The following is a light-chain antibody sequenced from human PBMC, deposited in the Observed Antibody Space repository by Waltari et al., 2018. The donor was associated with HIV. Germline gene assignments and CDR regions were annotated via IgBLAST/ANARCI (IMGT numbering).Light chain of an antibody. Sequence: QSMLTQPPSASGTPGQRVTISCSGSSSNIGRNTVNWYQQLPGTAPKLLIYSNNHRPSGVPDRFSGSKSGTSASLAISGLQSEDEADYYCATWDDSLNGRVFGGGTKLTVL. J-gene: IGLJ3*02. V-gene: IGLV1-44*01. CDR2: SNN. CDR1: SSNIGRNT. CDR3: ATWDDSLNGRV.